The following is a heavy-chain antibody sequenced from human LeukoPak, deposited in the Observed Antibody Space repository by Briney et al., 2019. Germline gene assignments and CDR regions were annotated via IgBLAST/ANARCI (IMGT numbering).Heavy chain of an antibody. V-gene: IGHV3-23*01. CDR3: AKCPWGSAYFPGDS. Sequence: GVSLRLSCAASGFTFSNYAMSWVRQAPGKGPEWVSVISGSGDKTYHADSVKGRFTISRDKSKNTLVLQMTSLRVEDTALYYCAKCPWGSAYFPGDSWGQGTLVT. CDR1: GFTFSNYA. CDR2: ISGSGDKT. D-gene: IGHD3-22*01. J-gene: IGHJ5*01.